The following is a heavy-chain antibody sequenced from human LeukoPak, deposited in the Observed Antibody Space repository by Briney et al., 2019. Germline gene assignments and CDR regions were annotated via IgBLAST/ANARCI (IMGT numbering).Heavy chain of an antibody. Sequence: TGGSLRLSCAASGFTFSSYAMSWVRQAPGKGLEWVSAISGSGGSTYYADSVKGRFTISRDNSKNTLYLQMNSLRAEDTAVYYCAKDLGSYYYYMNVWGEGTTVTVSS. CDR1: GFTFSSYA. D-gene: IGHD3-10*01. J-gene: IGHJ6*03. CDR2: ISGSGGST. V-gene: IGHV3-23*01. CDR3: AKDLGSYYYYMNV.